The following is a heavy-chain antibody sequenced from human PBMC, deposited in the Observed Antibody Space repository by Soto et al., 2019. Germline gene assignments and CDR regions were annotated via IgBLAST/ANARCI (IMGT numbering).Heavy chain of an antibody. J-gene: IGHJ4*02. CDR2: INHLGST. Sequence: SETLSLTCTVSGGSIRSSSSYWGWVRQPPGKGLEWIGEINHLGSTNYNPSLKSRVTISVDTSKNQFSLKLSSVTAADTAVYYCAEVGEYSSSSAFDYWGQGTLVTVSS. CDR3: AEVGEYSSSSAFDY. V-gene: IGHV4-39*07. CDR1: GGSIRSSSSY. D-gene: IGHD6-6*01.